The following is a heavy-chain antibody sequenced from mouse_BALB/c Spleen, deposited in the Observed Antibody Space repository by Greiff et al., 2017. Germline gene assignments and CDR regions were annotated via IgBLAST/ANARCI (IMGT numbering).Heavy chain of an antibody. CDR2: ISDGGSYT. J-gene: IGHJ2*01. CDR3: ARVYYGSSSYYFDY. V-gene: IGHV5-4*02. D-gene: IGHD1-1*01. Sequence: DVHLVESGGGLVKPGGSLKLSCAASGFTFSDYYMYWVRQTPEKRLEWVATISDGGSYTYYPDSVKGRFTISRDNAKNNLYLQMSSLKSEDTAMYYCARVYYGSSSYYFDYWGQGTTLTVSS. CDR1: GFTFSDYY.